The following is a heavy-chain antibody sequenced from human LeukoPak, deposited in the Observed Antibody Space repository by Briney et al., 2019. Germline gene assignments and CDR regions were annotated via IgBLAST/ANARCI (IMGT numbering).Heavy chain of an antibody. V-gene: IGHV3-30-3*01. CDR2: ISYDGSNK. CDR3: ARDLDY. Sequence: GGSLRLSCAASGFTFSSYAMHWVRQAPGKRLEWVAVISYDGSNKYYADSVKGRFTISRDNSKNTLYLQMNSLRAEDTAVYYCARDLDYWGQGTLVTVSS. J-gene: IGHJ4*02. CDR1: GFTFSSYA.